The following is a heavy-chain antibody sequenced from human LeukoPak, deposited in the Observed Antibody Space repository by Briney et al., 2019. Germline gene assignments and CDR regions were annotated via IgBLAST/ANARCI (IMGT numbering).Heavy chain of an antibody. J-gene: IGHJ4*02. CDR3: ARDPDTILGVNFDY. CDR1: GFTFSSYG. D-gene: IGHD1-26*01. Sequence: GGSLRLSCAASGFTFSSYGMHWVRQAPGKGLEWVAFIRYDGSNKYYADSVKGRFTISRDNSKNTLYLHVNSLRPEDTAVYYCARDPDTILGVNFDYWGQGTLVTVSS. V-gene: IGHV3-30*02. CDR2: IRYDGSNK.